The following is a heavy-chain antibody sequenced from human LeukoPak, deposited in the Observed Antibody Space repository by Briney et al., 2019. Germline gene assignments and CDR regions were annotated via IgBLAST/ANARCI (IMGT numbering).Heavy chain of an antibody. CDR1: GFTFSSYG. Sequence: GGSLRLSCAASGFTFSSYGMHWVRQAPGKGLEWVAVISYDGSNKYYADSVKGRFTISRDNSKNTLYLQMNSLRAEDTAVYYCAKSGNFGVVNYYFDYWGQGTLVTVSS. CDR2: ISYDGSNK. J-gene: IGHJ4*02. CDR3: AKSGNFGVVNYYFDY. V-gene: IGHV3-30*18. D-gene: IGHD3-3*01.